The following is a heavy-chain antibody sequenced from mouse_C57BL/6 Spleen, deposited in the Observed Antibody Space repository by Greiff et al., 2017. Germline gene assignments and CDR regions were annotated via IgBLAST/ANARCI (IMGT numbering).Heavy chain of an antibody. CDR2: IYPRSGNT. CDR3: AREGSSYAWFAY. V-gene: IGHV1-81*01. CDR1: GYTFTSYG. Sequence: QVQLQQSGAELARPGASVKLSCKASGYTFTSYGISWVKQRTGKGLEWIGEIYPRSGNTYYNEKFKGKATLTADKSSSTAYMELRSLTSEDSAVXFCAREGSSYAWFAYWGQGTLVTVSA. D-gene: IGHD1-1*01. J-gene: IGHJ3*01.